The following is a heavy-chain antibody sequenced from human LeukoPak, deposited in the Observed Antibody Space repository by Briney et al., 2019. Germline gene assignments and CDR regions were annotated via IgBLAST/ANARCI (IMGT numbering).Heavy chain of an antibody. V-gene: IGHV1-69*06. CDR1: GGTFSSYE. Sequence: GASVKVSCKASGGTFSSYEVSWVRQAPGQGLEWMGGIIPMFGTAKYAQKFQGRVTITADKSTSTACMELSSLRSEDTAVYYCASGTTDIVVVPATLRNYYFDYWGQGTLVTVSS. CDR3: ASGTTDIVVVPATLRNYYFDY. CDR2: IIPMFGTA. J-gene: IGHJ4*02. D-gene: IGHD2-2*01.